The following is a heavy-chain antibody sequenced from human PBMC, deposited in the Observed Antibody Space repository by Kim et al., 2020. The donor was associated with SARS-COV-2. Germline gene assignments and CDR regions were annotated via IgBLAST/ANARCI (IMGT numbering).Heavy chain of an antibody. V-gene: IGHV4-39*01. D-gene: IGHD6-13*01. J-gene: IGHJ4*02. Sequence: NPSLKSRVTISVDTSQNRFSLKLSSVTAADTAVYYCASGYSSSWYVGVAYWGQGTLVTVSS. CDR3: ASGYSSSWYVGVAY.